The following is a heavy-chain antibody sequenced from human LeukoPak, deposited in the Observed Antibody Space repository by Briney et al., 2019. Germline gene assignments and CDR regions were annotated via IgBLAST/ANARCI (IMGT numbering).Heavy chain of an antibody. V-gene: IGHV1-2*02. CDR1: GYTFTGYY. D-gene: IGHD4-17*01. Sequence: ASVKVSCKASGYTFTGYYIHWVRQAPGHGLEWMGWINPHSGGTNYAQKFQGRVTLTRDTSISTAFMELSRLTSDDTAVYYCARGLLAGDYVNWYFDLWGRGTLVTVSS. J-gene: IGHJ2*01. CDR3: ARGLLAGDYVNWYFDL. CDR2: INPHSGGT.